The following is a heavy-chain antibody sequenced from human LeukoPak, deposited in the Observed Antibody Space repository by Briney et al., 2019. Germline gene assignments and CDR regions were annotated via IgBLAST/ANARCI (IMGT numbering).Heavy chain of an antibody. Sequence: PGWCLRLSCAASGFTFSNYAMHWVRRAPGKGLEYISSISSDGGSTYYADSVKGRFTISRDNSKNTLYLQMGRLRAEDMAVYYCARSNNIVGATYFDYWGQGTLVTVSS. CDR1: GFTFSNYA. CDR2: ISSDGGST. CDR3: ARSNNIVGATYFDY. V-gene: IGHV3-64*02. J-gene: IGHJ4*02. D-gene: IGHD1-26*01.